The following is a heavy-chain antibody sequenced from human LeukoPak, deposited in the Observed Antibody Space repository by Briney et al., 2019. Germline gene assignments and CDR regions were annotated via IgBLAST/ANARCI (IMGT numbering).Heavy chain of an antibody. V-gene: IGHV3-23*01. Sequence: PGGSLRLSCAASGFTFSSYAMSWVRQAPGKGLEWVSAISGSGGSTYYADSVKGRFTISRDNSKNTLYLQMNSLRAEDTAVYYCASHSSSWTYNWFHPRGQGTLVTVSS. CDR2: ISGSGGST. J-gene: IGHJ5*02. CDR3: ASHSSSWTYNWFHP. D-gene: IGHD6-13*01. CDR1: GFTFSSYA.